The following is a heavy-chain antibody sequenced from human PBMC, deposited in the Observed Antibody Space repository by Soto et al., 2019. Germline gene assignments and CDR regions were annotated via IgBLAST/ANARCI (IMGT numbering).Heavy chain of an antibody. Sequence: SQTLSLTCAVSGVSISSVNWWTRVRQTPQRGLEYIGEIFHDGTANYYPSFERRVAISVDTSKNQFSLKLTSVTAADTAIYFCARLVYDPRLNYMYFGFWGQGALVTVSS. CDR3: ARLVYDPRLNYMYFGF. J-gene: IGHJ4*02. CDR1: GVSISSVNW. D-gene: IGHD3-10*01. CDR2: IFHDGTA. V-gene: IGHV4-4*02.